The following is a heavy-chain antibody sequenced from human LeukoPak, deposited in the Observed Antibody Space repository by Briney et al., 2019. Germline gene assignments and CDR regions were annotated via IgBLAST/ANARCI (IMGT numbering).Heavy chain of an antibody. D-gene: IGHD1-26*01. Sequence: GGSLRLSCAASGFTFSDYWMHWVRQAPGKGLVWVSRINSDGSSTSYADSVKGRFTISRDNAKNTLYLQMNSLRAEDTAVYYCARVSSGSYFGYYYYYMDVWGKGTTVTVSS. CDR3: ARVSSGSYFGYYYYYMDV. CDR2: INSDGSST. J-gene: IGHJ6*03. V-gene: IGHV3-74*01. CDR1: GFTFSDYW.